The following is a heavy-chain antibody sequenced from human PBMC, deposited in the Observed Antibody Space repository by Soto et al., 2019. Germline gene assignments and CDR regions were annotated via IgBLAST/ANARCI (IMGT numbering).Heavy chain of an antibody. CDR1: GGTFNTYT. J-gene: IGHJ3*02. D-gene: IGHD2-2*01. Sequence: QVHLVQSGAEVKTPGSSVKVSCKAAGGTFNTYTLIWVRQAPGHGLEWMGRIIPMLTVTNSAQKFQGRVTLTADKSTGTAFMALTSLRSDDTAIYYCSIGSWSAETFDIWGQGTMVTVSS. V-gene: IGHV1-69*02. CDR3: SIGSWSAETFDI. CDR2: IIPMLTVT.